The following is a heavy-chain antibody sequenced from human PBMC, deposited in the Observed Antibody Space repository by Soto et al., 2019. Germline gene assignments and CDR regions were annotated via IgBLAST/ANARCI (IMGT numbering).Heavy chain of an antibody. V-gene: IGHV3-21*01. CDR2: ISSRSDI. CDR1: GFTFSTYS. CDR3: AREYTAWPLAYGLDV. D-gene: IGHD2-2*02. Sequence: GALRLSCVGSGFTFSTYSINWVRQAPGKGLEWVSSISSRSDIYYADSVKGRFTISRDNAKNSVSLQMNSLRAEDTAVYYCAREYTAWPLAYGLDVWGQGTTVTVSS. J-gene: IGHJ6*02.